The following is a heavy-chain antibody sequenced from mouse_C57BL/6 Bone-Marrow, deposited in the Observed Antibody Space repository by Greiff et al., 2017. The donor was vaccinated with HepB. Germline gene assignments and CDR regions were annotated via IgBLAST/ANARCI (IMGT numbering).Heavy chain of an antibody. CDR3: ARSCLLRYGPYY. CDR2: IYPGSGST. J-gene: IGHJ2*01. Sequence: QVQLKQPGAELVKPGASVKMSCKASGYTFTSYWITWVKQRPGQGLEWIGDIYPGSGSTNYNEKFKSKATLTVDTSSSTAYMQLSSLTSEDSAVYYCARSCLLRYGPYYWGQGTTLTVSS. CDR1: GYTFTSYW. D-gene: IGHD1-1*01. V-gene: IGHV1-55*01.